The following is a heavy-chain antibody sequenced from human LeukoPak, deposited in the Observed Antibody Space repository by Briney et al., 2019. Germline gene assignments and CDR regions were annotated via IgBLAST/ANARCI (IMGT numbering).Heavy chain of an antibody. CDR1: GGSFSGYY. V-gene: IGHV4-34*01. CDR3: ARRGGWLAPFDY. Sequence: SETLSLTCAVYGGSFSGYYCSWLRQPPGKGLEWIGEIHHSGSTSYNPPLKSRVTISVDTSKNQFSLKLSSVTAADTAVYYCARRGGWLAPFDYWGQGTLVTVSS. D-gene: IGHD6-19*01. CDR2: IHHSGST. J-gene: IGHJ4*02.